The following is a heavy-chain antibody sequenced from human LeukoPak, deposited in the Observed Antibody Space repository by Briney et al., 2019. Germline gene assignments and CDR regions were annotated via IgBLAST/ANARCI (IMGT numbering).Heavy chain of an antibody. D-gene: IGHD3-16*02. J-gene: IGHJ5*02. Sequence: GGSLRLSCAASGFIFSSFSMNWVRQAPGKGLEWVAVISYDGGTKYYTDSVKGRFTISRDNSKNTLYLQMNSLRAEDTAVYYCARVGRLGELSGWFDPWGQGTLVTVSS. V-gene: IGHV3-30*03. CDR2: ISYDGGTK. CDR3: ARVGRLGELSGWFDP. CDR1: GFIFSSFS.